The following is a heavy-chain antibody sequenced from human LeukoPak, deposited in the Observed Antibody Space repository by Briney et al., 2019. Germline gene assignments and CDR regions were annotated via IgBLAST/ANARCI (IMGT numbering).Heavy chain of an antibody. J-gene: IGHJ4*02. CDR3: ARKRRYSYASTPFDY. CDR1: GGSFSDYY. Sequence: SETLSLTCAVYGGSFSDYYWSWIRQPPGKGLEWIGEINHSGSTNYNPSLKSRVTISVDTSKNQFSLKLSSVTAADTAVYYCARKRRYSYASTPFDYWGQGTLVTVSS. V-gene: IGHV4-34*01. D-gene: IGHD5-18*01. CDR2: INHSGST.